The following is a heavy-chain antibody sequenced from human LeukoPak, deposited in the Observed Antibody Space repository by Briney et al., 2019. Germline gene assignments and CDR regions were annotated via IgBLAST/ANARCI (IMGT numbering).Heavy chain of an antibody. CDR3: ARGNYRSAQTMFDS. D-gene: IGHD6-25*01. Sequence: GGTLRLSCAASGFTFYDYAMHWLRHVPGKGLEWISLITWGDGDPYYADSVRGRFSISRDNTRDSLYLQMSSLRPEDTAFYFCARGNYRSAQTMFDSWGPGTLVTVSS. J-gene: IGHJ4*02. CDR2: ITWGDGDP. CDR1: GFTFYDYA. V-gene: IGHV3-43D*03.